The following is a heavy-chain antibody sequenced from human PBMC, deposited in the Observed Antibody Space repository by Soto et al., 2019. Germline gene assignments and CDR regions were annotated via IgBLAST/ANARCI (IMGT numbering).Heavy chain of an antibody. CDR3: ARDRRDVGDTAMETYGMDV. J-gene: IGHJ6*02. CDR1: GYTFTGYY. Sequence: ASVKVSCKASGYTFTGYYMHWVRQAPGQGLEWMGWINPNSGGTNYAQKFQGWVTMTRDTSISTAYMELSRLRSDDTAVYYCARDRRDVGDTAMETYGMDVWGQGTTVTVSS. D-gene: IGHD5-18*01. CDR2: INPNSGGT. V-gene: IGHV1-2*04.